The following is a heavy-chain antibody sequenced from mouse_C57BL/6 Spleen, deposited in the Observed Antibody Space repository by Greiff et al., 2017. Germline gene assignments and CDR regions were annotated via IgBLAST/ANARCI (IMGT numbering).Heavy chain of an antibody. CDR2: IDPSDSYT. J-gene: IGHJ4*01. Sequence: QVQLQQPGAELVRPGTSVKLSCKASGYTFTSYWMHWVKQRPGQGLEWIGVIDPSDSYTNYNQKFKGKATLTVDTSSSTAYMQLSRLTSEDSAVYYCARWLLYYAMDYWGQGTSVTVAS. V-gene: IGHV1-59*01. CDR1: GYTFTSYW. D-gene: IGHD2-3*01. CDR3: ARWLLYYAMDY.